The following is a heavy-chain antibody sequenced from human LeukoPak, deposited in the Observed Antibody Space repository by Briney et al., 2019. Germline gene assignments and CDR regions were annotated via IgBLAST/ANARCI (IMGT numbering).Heavy chain of an antibody. V-gene: IGHV3-21*01. J-gene: IGHJ5*02. CDR1: GFIFSSQN. CDR3: ASHT. CDR2: VNDRNTYK. Sequence: GGSLRLSCEASGFIFSSQNMHWVRQAPGKGLEWVSTVNDRNTYKAYAPSVKGRFTISRDDAKSSLYLQMDSLTAEDTAMYYCASHTLGPGTLVTVSS.